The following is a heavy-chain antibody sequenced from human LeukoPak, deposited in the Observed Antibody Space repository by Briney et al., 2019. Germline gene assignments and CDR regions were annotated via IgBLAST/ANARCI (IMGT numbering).Heavy chain of an antibody. D-gene: IGHD4-23*01. V-gene: IGHV4-39*01. CDR1: GGSISSSSYY. Sequence: PSETLSLTCTVSGGSISSSSYYWGWIRQPPRKGLEWIGSIYYSGSTYYNPSLKSRVTISVDTSKNQFSLKLSSVTAADTAVYYCARMGENGGYTTTFDYWGQGTLVTVSS. CDR2: IYYSGST. CDR3: ARMGENGGYTTTFDY. J-gene: IGHJ4*02.